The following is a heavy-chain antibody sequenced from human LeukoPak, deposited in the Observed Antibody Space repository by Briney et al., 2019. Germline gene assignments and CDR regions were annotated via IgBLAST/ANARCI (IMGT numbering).Heavy chain of an antibody. Sequence: PGGSLGLSRAASGFTFSSYAMSWVRQAPGKGLEWVSAISGSGGSTFYADSVKGRFTMSRDNSKNTLYLQMNSLRAEDTAVYYCAKEASYCTNGVCYSRIFDTWGQGTLVTVSS. J-gene: IGHJ5*02. V-gene: IGHV3-23*01. CDR3: AKEASYCTNGVCYSRIFDT. CDR1: GFTFSSYA. D-gene: IGHD2-8*01. CDR2: ISGSGGST.